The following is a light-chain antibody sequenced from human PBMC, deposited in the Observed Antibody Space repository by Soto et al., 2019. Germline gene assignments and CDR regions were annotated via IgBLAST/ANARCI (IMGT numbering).Light chain of an antibody. V-gene: IGLV2-23*02. J-gene: IGLJ1*01. CDR2: EVT. Sequence: QSALTQPASVSGSPGQSITISCTGTSNDVGSYNLVSWYQQHPGKAPKLMIYEVTQRPSGVSSRFSGSKSGNTASLTISGLQAEDEADYHCCSYAGSSTLVFGTGTKVTVL. CDR1: SNDVGSYNL. CDR3: CSYAGSSTLV.